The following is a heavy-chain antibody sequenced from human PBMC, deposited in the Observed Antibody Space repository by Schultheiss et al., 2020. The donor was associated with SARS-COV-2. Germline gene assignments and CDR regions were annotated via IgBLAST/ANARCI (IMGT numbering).Heavy chain of an antibody. V-gene: IGHV3-30*04. CDR3: ARVGTDFRSGYSYGMDV. D-gene: IGHD3-3*01. J-gene: IGHJ6*02. CDR1: GFTFNDYA. CDR2: ISYDGSNK. Sequence: GRSLRLSCAASGFTFNDYAMHWVRQAPGKGLEWVAVISYDGSNKYYADSVSGRFTISKDNSENMLYLQMNSLRAEDTAVYYCARVGTDFRSGYSYGMDVWGQGTTVTVSS.